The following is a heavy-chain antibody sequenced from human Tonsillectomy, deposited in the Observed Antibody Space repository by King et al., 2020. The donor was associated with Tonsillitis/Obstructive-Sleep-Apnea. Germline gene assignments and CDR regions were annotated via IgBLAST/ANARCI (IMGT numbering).Heavy chain of an antibody. J-gene: IGHJ3*02. CDR3: AKTYYYGSGRYLDAFDI. Sequence: QLVQSGGGVVQPGRSLKLSCAASGFTFSSYAMHWVRQAPGKGLEWVAVISYDGSNKYYADSVKGRFTISRDNSKSTLYLQMYSLRAEDTAVYYCAKTYYYGSGRYLDAFDIWGQGTMVTVSS. CDR1: GFTFSSYA. CDR2: ISYDGSNK. D-gene: IGHD3-10*01. V-gene: IGHV3-30*04.